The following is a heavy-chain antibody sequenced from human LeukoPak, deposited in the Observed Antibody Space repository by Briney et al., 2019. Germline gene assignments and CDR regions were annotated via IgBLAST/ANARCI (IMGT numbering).Heavy chain of an antibody. J-gene: IGHJ5*02. Sequence: PGGSLRLSCAASGFTFSSYSMNWVRQAPGKGLEWVSSISSSSSYIYYADSVKGRFTISRDNSKNTLYLQMNSLRAEDTAVYYCAKDLSEPGIASWGQGTLVTVSS. CDR2: ISSSSSYI. D-gene: IGHD6-13*01. CDR3: AKDLSEPGIAS. V-gene: IGHV3-21*04. CDR1: GFTFSSYS.